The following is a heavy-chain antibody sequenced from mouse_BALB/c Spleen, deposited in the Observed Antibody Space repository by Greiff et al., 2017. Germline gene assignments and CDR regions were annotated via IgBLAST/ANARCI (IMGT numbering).Heavy chain of an antibody. D-gene: IGHD4-1*01. CDR2: IDPFNGGT. V-gene: IGHV1-28*01. CDR1: GYSFTSYY. J-gene: IGHJ2*01. Sequence: EVQLQQSGPELMKPGASVKISCKASGYSFTSYYMHWVKQSHGKSLEWIGYIDPFNGGTSYNQKFKGKATLTVDKSSSTAYMHLSSLTSEDSAVYYCARNWDNYFDYWGQGTTLTVSS. CDR3: ARNWDNYFDY.